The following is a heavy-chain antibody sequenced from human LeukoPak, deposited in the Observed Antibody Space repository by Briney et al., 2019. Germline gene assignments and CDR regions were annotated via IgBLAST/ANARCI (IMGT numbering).Heavy chain of an antibody. CDR1: GYTFTSYY. D-gene: IGHD5-12*01. Sequence: ASVKVSCKASGYTFTSYYMHWVRQAPGQGLEWMGWINPNSGGTNYAQKFQGRVTMTRDTSISTAYMELSRLRSDDTAVYYCAGSGYDPYNWFDPWGQGTLVTVSS. CDR3: AGSGYDPYNWFDP. J-gene: IGHJ5*02. CDR2: INPNSGGT. V-gene: IGHV1-2*02.